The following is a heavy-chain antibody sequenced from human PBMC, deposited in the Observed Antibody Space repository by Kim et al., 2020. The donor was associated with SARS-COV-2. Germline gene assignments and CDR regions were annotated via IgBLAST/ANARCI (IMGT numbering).Heavy chain of an antibody. Sequence: GGSLRLSCAASGFTFSSYAMHWVRQAPGKGLEWVAVISYDGSNKYYADSVKGRFXXSXDNSKNTLYLQMXXXRAEDTAVYXXAREXXXLMVYAKGSWFDPWGQGTXXTVSS. D-gene: IGHD2-8*01. V-gene: IGHV3-30-3*01. CDR1: GFTFSSYA. CDR3: AREXXXLMVYAKGSWFDP. J-gene: IGHJ5*02. CDR2: ISYDGSNK.